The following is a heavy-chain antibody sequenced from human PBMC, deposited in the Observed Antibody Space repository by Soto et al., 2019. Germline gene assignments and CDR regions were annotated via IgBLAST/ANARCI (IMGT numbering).Heavy chain of an antibody. J-gene: IGHJ4*02. V-gene: IGHV4-34*01. CDR1: GGSFSGYY. CDR3: ARQPLPPLAAADSTSYYFDY. D-gene: IGHD6-13*01. CDR2: INHSGST. Sequence: SSETLSLTCAVYGGSFSGYYWSWIRQPPGKGLGWIGEINHSGSTNYNPSLKSRVTISVDTSKNQFSLKLSSVTAADTAVYYCARQPLPPLAAADSTSYYFDYWGQGTLVTVSS.